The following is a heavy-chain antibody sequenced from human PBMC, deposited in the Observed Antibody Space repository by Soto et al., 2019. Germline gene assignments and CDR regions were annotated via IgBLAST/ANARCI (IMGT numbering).Heavy chain of an antibody. D-gene: IGHD6-13*01. CDR1: GYSFTNYW. V-gene: IGHV5-51*03. CDR3: ARHNRYSSTWFEGWFDP. J-gene: IGHJ5*02. CDR2: IHPGDSDT. Sequence: EVQLVQSGAEVKKAGESLKISCQGSGYSFTNYWVGWVRQIPGRGLEWMGIIHPGDSDTRYSPFFQGQVTISADKSISXXYLHWSSLKASDTAMYYCARHNRYSSTWFEGWFDPWGQGTLVTVSS.